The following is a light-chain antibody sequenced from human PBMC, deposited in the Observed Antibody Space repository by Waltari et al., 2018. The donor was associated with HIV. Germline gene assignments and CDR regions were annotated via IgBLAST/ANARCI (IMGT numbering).Light chain of an antibody. CDR2: DNN. V-gene: IGLV1-51*01. Sequence: QSVLTPPPSVSPAPGPTVTISCSGSPSIIGNNFVFWYQQFPGTAPKLLIDDNNKRPSGIPDRFSGSRSGTSATLGITGLQTGDEAEYYCGTWDNSLSAWVFGGGTKVTVL. CDR3: GTWDNSLSAWV. J-gene: IGLJ3*02. CDR1: PSIIGNNF.